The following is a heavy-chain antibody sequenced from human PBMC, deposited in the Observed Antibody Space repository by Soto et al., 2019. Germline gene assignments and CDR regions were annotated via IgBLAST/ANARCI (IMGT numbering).Heavy chain of an antibody. V-gene: IGHV3-30*18. CDR3: VKDGSSGWPYYYGLDV. CDR2: ISYDGSNK. J-gene: IGHJ6*02. D-gene: IGHD6-19*01. Sequence: QVQLVESGGGVVQPGRSLRLSCAASGFTFSSYGMHWVRQAPGKGLEWVAVISYDGSNKYYADSVKGRFTIARDNSKNTLFLHMSSVRAEDTAVYYCVKDGSSGWPYYYGLDVWGQGTSVTVSS. CDR1: GFTFSSYG.